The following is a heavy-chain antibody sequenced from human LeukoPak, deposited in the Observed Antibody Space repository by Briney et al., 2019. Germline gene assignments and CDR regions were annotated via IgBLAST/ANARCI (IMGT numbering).Heavy chain of an antibody. D-gene: IGHD3-22*01. V-gene: IGHV3-48*03. CDR2: ISHSGTTI. CDR3: AREYYYDSSGNSAIFDY. J-gene: IGHJ4*02. Sequence: GGSLRLSCAASGFTVSSHDMNWVRQAPGKGLEWVSYISHSGTTIYYADSVKGRFTISRDSAKNSLYLQMNSLRAEDTAVYYCAREYYYDSSGNSAIFDYWGQGTLVTVSS. CDR1: GFTVSSHD.